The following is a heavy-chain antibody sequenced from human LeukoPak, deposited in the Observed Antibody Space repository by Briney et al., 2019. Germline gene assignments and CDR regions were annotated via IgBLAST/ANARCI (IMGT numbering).Heavy chain of an antibody. J-gene: IGHJ5*02. CDR2: ISYDGSNK. Sequence: GGFLRLSCAASGFTFSSYAMHWVRQAPGKGLEWVAVISYDGSNKYYADSVKGRFTISRDNSKNTLYLQMNSLRAEDTAVYYCAREGYDFWSGYLNWFDPWGQGTLVTVSS. D-gene: IGHD3-3*01. V-gene: IGHV3-30*04. CDR3: AREGYDFWSGYLNWFDP. CDR1: GFTFSSYA.